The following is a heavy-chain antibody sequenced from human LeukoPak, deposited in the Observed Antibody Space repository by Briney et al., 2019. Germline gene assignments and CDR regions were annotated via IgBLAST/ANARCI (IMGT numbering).Heavy chain of an antibody. V-gene: IGHV4-34*10. CDR1: GGSFSGYY. Sequence: SETLSLTCAVYGGSFSGYYWTWIRQPPGKGLEWIGEVNHSGTANYNPSLKSRVTMSVDTSKSQISLKVTSVTAADTAVYYCARAILYYDSSGYIDYWGQGTLVTVSP. D-gene: IGHD3-22*01. CDR3: ARAILYYDSSGYIDY. CDR2: VNHSGTA. J-gene: IGHJ4*02.